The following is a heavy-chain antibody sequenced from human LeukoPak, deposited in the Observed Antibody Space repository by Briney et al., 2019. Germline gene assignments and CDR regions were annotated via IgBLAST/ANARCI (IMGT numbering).Heavy chain of an antibody. CDR1: GGTFSSYA. V-gene: IGHV1-69*13. J-gene: IGHJ6*02. CDR2: IIPIFGTA. D-gene: IGHD2-15*01. Sequence: ASVKVSCKASGGTFSSYAISWVRQAPGQGLEWMGGIIPIFGTANYAQKFQGRVTITADESTSTAYMELSSLRSEDTAVYYCARNLGYCSGGSCNTVTTHYYYYGMDGWGQGTTVTVSS. CDR3: ARNLGYCSGGSCNTVTTHYYYYGMDG.